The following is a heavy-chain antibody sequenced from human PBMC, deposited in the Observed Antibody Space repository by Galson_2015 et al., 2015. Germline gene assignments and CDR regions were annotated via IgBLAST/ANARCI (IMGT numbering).Heavy chain of an antibody. CDR3: ARGREGSSYGNFDY. CDR1: GFTFSSYA. V-gene: IGHV3-30-3*01. D-gene: IGHD4-17*01. CDR2: ISYDGSNK. J-gene: IGHJ4*02. Sequence: SLRLSCAASGFTFSSYAMHWVRQAPGKGLEWVAVISYDGSNKYYADSVKGRLTISRDNSKNTLYVQMNSLRAEDTAVYYCARGREGSSYGNFDYWGQGTLVTVSS.